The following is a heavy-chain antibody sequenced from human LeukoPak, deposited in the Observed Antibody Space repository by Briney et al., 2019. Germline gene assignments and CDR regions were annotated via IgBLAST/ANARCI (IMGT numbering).Heavy chain of an antibody. CDR3: ARHRGPYSSGSYFFDY. CDR1: GGSISSYY. Sequence: PSETLSLTCTVSGGSISSYYWSWIRQPPGKGLDWIGYIYYSGSGSTNYNPSLKSRVTISVDTAKNQFSLRLSSVTAADTAVYYCARHRGPYSSGSYFFDYWGQGTLVTASS. J-gene: IGHJ4*02. V-gene: IGHV4-59*08. CDR2: IYYSGSGST. D-gene: IGHD6-19*01.